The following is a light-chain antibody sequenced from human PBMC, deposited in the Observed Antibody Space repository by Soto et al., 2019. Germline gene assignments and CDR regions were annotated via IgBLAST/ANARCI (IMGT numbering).Light chain of an antibody. V-gene: IGKV2-28*01. CDR3: MQALQTPRT. CDR2: LCS. CDR1: QSLLHSNGDNN. J-gene: IGKJ2*02. Sequence: DIVMTQSPLSLPVTPGEPASISCRSSQSLLHSNGDNNLDWYLQKPGQSPQLLIYLCSNRASGVPDRFSGSGSGTDFTLKISRVEAEDVGVYYCMQALQTPRTFGQGTKLKIK.